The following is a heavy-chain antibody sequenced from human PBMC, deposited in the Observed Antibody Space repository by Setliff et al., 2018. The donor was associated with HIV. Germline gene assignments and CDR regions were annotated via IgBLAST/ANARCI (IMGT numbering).Heavy chain of an antibody. J-gene: IGHJ4*02. Sequence: KPSETLSLTCTVSGGSINSGSYYWSWIRQPAGKGLEWIGRIYTSGSTNYDPSLKSRVTISIDTSKHQFSLKLSSVTAADTAVYFCARGIRTAAAPTFDHWGQGALVTVSS. CDR3: ARGIRTAAAPTFDH. CDR2: IYTSGST. V-gene: IGHV4-61*02. D-gene: IGHD6-13*01. CDR1: GGSINSGSYY.